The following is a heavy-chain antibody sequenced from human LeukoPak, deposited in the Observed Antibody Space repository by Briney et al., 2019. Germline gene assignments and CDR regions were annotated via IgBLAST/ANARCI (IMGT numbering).Heavy chain of an antibody. CDR1: GFTFSSYS. V-gene: IGHV3-21*01. D-gene: IGHD3-10*01. Sequence: GGSLRLSCAASGFTFSSYSMNWVRQTPGKGLEWVSSISSSSSYIYYADSVKGRFTISRDNAKNSLYLQMDSLRAEDTAVYYCARGLDYYGSGSYYNVGVYWGQGTLVTVSS. CDR2: ISSSSSYI. J-gene: IGHJ4*02. CDR3: ARGLDYYGSGSYYNVGVY.